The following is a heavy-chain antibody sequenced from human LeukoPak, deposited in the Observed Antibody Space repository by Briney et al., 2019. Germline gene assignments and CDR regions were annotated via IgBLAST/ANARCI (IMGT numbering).Heavy chain of an antibody. CDR3: ASQANWAHFDY. CDR2: INHSGST. J-gene: IGHJ4*02. Sequence: PSETLSLTCAVYGGSFSGYYWSWIRQPPGKGLEWIGEINHSGSTNYNPSLKSRVTISVDTSKNQFSLKLSSVTAADTAVYYCASQANWAHFDYWGQGTLVTVSS. CDR1: GGSFSGYY. D-gene: IGHD7-27*01. V-gene: IGHV4-34*01.